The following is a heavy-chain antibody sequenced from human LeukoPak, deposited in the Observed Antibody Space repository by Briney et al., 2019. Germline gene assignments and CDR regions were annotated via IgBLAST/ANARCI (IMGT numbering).Heavy chain of an antibody. Sequence: PSETLSLTCAVSGVSISSSIYYWGWIRQPPGKGLEWIGTIYYSGTTFYNPSLKSRVTISIDTSKNQISLRLSSVTAADTAVYYCARDGPPYSSDWYGGDKGYYYGMDVWGQGTTVTVSS. CDR3: ARDGPPYSSDWYGGDKGYYYGMDV. D-gene: IGHD6-13*01. J-gene: IGHJ6*02. CDR2: IYYSGTT. CDR1: GVSISSSIYY. V-gene: IGHV4-39*07.